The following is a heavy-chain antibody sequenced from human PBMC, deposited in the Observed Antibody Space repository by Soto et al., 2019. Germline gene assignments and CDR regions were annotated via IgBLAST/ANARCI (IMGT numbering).Heavy chain of an antibody. D-gene: IGHD6-13*01. CDR1: GYTFTHYA. V-gene: IGHV1-3*01. CDR2: INAGSGNT. Sequence: QVQLVQSGAEVKKPGASVKVSCTASGYTFTHYAIHWVRHAPGQRLEWMGFINAGSGNTKYSPTFQGRLTFTQDTSASTAYMDLSSLRSEDTAIYSCASGLAADGAWGQGTLVTVSS. CDR3: ASGLAADGA. J-gene: IGHJ5*02.